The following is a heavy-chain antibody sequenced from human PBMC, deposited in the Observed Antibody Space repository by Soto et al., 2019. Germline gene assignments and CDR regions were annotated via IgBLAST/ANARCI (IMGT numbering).Heavy chain of an antibody. V-gene: IGHV4-4*02. CDR3: ARVRQGCSANNCYFDP. CDR2: VHISGHS. CDR1: GGSVRAPDW. J-gene: IGHJ5*01. Sequence: LSLTCTLSGGSVRAPDWWNWVRQSPDKGLEWIAEVHISGHSNYNPSLRSRVSVSIDSSKNQFYLNLNSVTAADTAIYYCARVRQGCSANNCYFDPWGQGTQVTVS. D-gene: IGHD1-1*01.